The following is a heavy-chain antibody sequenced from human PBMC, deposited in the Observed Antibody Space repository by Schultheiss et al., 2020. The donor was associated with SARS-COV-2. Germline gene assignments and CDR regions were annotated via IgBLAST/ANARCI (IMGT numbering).Heavy chain of an antibody. J-gene: IGHJ4*02. CDR3: ARDVATILGYFDY. D-gene: IGHD5-12*01. CDR2: ISGSGGST. Sequence: GGSLRLSCAASGFTFSSYAMSWVRQAPGKGLEWVSAISGSGGSTYYADSVKGRFTISRDNAKNSLYLQMNSLRAEDTAVYYCARDVATILGYFDYWGQGTLVTVSS. CDR1: GFTFSSYA. V-gene: IGHV3-23*01.